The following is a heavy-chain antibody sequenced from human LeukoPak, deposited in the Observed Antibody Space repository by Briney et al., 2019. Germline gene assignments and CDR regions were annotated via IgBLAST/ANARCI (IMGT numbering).Heavy chain of an antibody. J-gene: IGHJ3*02. D-gene: IGHD5-24*01. CDR3: ARYGDGYNYGAFDI. CDR2: ISWNSGSI. V-gene: IGHV3-9*01. Sequence: WIRQPPGKGLEWVSGISWNSGSIGYADSVKGRFTISRDNAKNSLYLQMNSLRAEDTALYYCARYGDGYNYGAFDIWGQGTMVTVSS.